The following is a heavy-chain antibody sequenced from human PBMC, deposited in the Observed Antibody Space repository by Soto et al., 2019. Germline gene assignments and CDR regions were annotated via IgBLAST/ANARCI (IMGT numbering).Heavy chain of an antibody. D-gene: IGHD2-2*01. CDR3: ARACSSNSCYDVFDY. CDR1: VESFMGSY. Sequence: SATLSIAWSVYVESFMGSYWSWIRPTAGKGLEWIGRIYTSGSTNYNPSLKSRVTVSVDTSKNQFSLKLSSVTAADTAVYYCARACSSNSCYDVFDYWGQGSRVTVSA. J-gene: IGHJ4*02. V-gene: IGHV4-4*07. CDR2: IYTSGST.